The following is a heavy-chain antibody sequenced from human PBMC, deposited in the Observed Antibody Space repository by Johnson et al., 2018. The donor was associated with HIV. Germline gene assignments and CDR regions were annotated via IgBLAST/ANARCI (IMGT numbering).Heavy chain of an antibody. J-gene: IGHJ3*02. CDR2: ISYDGSNK. CDR3: ANSYSSSSGNNDYAFDI. Sequence: QVQLVESGGGVVQPGRSLRLSCAASGFTFSSYAMHWVRQAPGKGLEWVEVISYDGSNKYYADSVKGRFTLARDNSTNTLYLQMNSLRAEETAVYYCANSYSSSSGNNDYAFDIWGQGTMVTVSS. D-gene: IGHD6-6*01. CDR1: GFTFSSYA. V-gene: IGHV3-30*04.